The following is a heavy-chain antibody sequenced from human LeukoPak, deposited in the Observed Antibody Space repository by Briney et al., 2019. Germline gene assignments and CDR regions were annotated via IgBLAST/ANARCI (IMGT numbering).Heavy chain of an antibody. Sequence: PSETLSLTCTVSGGSISSYYWSWIRQPPGKGLEWIGYIYYSGSTNYNPSLKSRATISVDTSKNQFSLKLSSVTAADTAVYYCARGLTYYDFWSGYPYYFDYWGQGTLVTVSS. D-gene: IGHD3-3*01. J-gene: IGHJ4*02. CDR2: IYYSGST. CDR1: GGSISSYY. V-gene: IGHV4-59*01. CDR3: ARGLTYYDFWSGYPYYFDY.